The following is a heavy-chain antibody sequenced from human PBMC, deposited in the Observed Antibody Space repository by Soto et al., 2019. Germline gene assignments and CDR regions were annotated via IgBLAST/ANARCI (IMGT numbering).Heavy chain of an antibody. J-gene: IGHJ5*02. Sequence: PGGSLRLSCAASGFTFSSYAMSWVRQAPGKGLEWVSAISGSGGSTYYADSVKGRFTISRDNSKNTLYLQMNSLRAEDTAVYYCARNLDFCCCYYMMEGLYNLFDPWGQGTLVTVSS. CDR1: GFTFSSYA. V-gene: IGHV3-23*01. D-gene: IGHD3-3*01. CDR3: ARNLDFCCCYYMMEGLYNLFDP. CDR2: ISGSGGST.